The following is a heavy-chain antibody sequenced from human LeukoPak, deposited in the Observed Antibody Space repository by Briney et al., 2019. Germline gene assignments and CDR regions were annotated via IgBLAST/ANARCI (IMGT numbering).Heavy chain of an antibody. V-gene: IGHV3-11*04. CDR1: GFTFIDYY. D-gene: IGHD5-12*01. Sequence: GGSLRLSCAASGFTFIDYYMSWIRHAPGQALQLFSYISSSGSTIYYADSVNGGFTISRDNAKNTLYQQMNSLRAEDAAAFYFGRGRPRGYNGYVIDYWGQGTPITVSS. CDR3: GRGRPRGYNGYVIDY. J-gene: IGHJ4*02. CDR2: ISSSGSTI.